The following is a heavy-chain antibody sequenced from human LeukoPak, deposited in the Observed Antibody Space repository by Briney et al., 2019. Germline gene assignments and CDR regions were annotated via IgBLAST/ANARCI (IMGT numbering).Heavy chain of an antibody. CDR3: ARAGIDIETAGTIHNWFDP. D-gene: IGHD6-13*01. Sequence: SETLSLTCSVSGGSISSGPYFWSWTRQSPGQCLEWIGSIYYSGSTYYNPSLKSRVSISVDTSKNQFSMKLSSVTAADTAVYFCARAGIDIETAGTIHNWFDPWGQGTQVTVSS. V-gene: IGHV4-30-4*08. CDR2: IYYSGST. J-gene: IGHJ5*02. CDR1: GGSISSGPYF.